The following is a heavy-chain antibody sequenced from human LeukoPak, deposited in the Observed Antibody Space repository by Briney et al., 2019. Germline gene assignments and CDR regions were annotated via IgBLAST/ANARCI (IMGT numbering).Heavy chain of an antibody. V-gene: IGHV1-69*05. CDR3: ARSRDRDPYRSGGSCYLRPYYFDY. Sequence: GASVKVSCKASGGTFSSYAISWVRQAPGQGLEWMRRIIPIFGTANYAQKFQGRVTITTDESTSTAYMELSSLRSEDTAVYYCARSRDRDPYRSGGSCYLRPYYFDYWGQGTLVTVSS. J-gene: IGHJ4*02. D-gene: IGHD2-15*01. CDR1: GGTFSSYA. CDR2: IIPIFGTA.